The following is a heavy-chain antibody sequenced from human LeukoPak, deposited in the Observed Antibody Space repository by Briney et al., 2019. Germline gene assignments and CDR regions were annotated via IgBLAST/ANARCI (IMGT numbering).Heavy chain of an antibody. V-gene: IGHV1-69*13. CDR1: GGTFSSYA. Sequence: ASVKVSCKASGGTFSSYAISWVRQAPGQGLEWMGGIIPIFGTANYAQKFQGRVTITADESTSTAYMELNSLRSEDTAVYYCAGGYYYDSSGYSPFDYWGQGTLVTVSS. D-gene: IGHD3-22*01. CDR2: IIPIFGTA. J-gene: IGHJ4*02. CDR3: AGGYYYDSSGYSPFDY.